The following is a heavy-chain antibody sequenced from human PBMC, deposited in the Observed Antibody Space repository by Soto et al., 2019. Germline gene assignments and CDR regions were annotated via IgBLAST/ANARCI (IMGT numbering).Heavy chain of an antibody. J-gene: IGHJ3*02. CDR1: GFTFTSSA. CDR2: IVVGSGNT. V-gene: IGHV1-58*02. Sequence: GASVKVSCKASGFTFTSSAMQWVRQARGQRLEWIGWIVVGSGNTNYAQKFQERVTITRDMSTSTAYMELSSLRSEDTAVYYCAAMPFTYYDILTPAPDAFDIWGQGTMVTVSS. D-gene: IGHD3-9*01. CDR3: AAMPFTYYDILTPAPDAFDI.